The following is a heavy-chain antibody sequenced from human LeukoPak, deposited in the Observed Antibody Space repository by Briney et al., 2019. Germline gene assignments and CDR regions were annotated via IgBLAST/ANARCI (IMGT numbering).Heavy chain of an antibody. CDR2: IYSGDRT. CDR1: GISVRGSY. Sequence: GGSLRLSCEVSGISVRGSYMSWVRQAPGKGLEWVSVIYSGDRTYYAESVKGRFTISRDTSKNTLYLQMNNLRADDTARYYCTRDLTGTTWSENDYWGQGTLVTVSS. CDR3: TRDLTGTTWSENDY. J-gene: IGHJ4*02. D-gene: IGHD6-13*01. V-gene: IGHV3-53*01.